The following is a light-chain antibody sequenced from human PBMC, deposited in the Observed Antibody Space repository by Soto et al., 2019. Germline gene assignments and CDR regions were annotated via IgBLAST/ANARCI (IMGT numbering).Light chain of an antibody. Sequence: QSVLTQPASVSGSPGQSVTISCSGSSSNIGRNIVNWYQHLPGTAPKLLIYSDNQRPSGVPDRFSGSKSGTSASLAISGLQYEDEADYYCATWDASQNGYGFGTGTQVTVL. CDR3: ATWDASQNGYG. J-gene: IGLJ1*01. CDR1: SSNIGRNI. CDR2: SDN. V-gene: IGLV1-44*01.